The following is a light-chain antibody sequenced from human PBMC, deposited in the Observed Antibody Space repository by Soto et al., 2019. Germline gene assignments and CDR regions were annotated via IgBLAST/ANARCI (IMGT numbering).Light chain of an antibody. CDR3: QQYTNLPRT. V-gene: IGKV3-20*01. Sequence: EVVLTQSPDTLSLSPGETATLSCRASQSINNNFLAWYQQRPGQAPRLLIFRVSTRASGIPDRFRGSGSGTDFTLTITRLEPEDIALYYCQQYTNLPRTFGHGTKVEIK. CDR1: QSINNNF. J-gene: IGKJ1*01. CDR2: RVS.